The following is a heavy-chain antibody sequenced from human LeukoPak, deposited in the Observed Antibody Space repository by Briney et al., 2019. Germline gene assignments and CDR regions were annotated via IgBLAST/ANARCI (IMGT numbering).Heavy chain of an antibody. J-gene: IGHJ3*02. CDR2: IYTSGST. CDR3: AINVDTAMVTSFRNDAFDI. CDR1: GGSISSYY. Sequence: PSETLSLTCTVSGGSISSYYWSWIRQPAGKGLEWIGRIYTSGSTNYNPSLKSRVTMSVDTSKNQFSLKLSSVTAADTAVYYCAINVDTAMVTSFRNDAFDIWGQGKMVTVSS. D-gene: IGHD5-18*01. V-gene: IGHV4-4*07.